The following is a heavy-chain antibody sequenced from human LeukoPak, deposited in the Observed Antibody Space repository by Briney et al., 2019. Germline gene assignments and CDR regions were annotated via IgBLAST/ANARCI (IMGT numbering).Heavy chain of an antibody. V-gene: IGHV3-66*01. CDR2: IYSGGST. D-gene: IGHD6-13*01. J-gene: IGHJ6*02. CDR3: ARTKYSNSWEHYYYGMDG. Sequence: GGSLRLSCAASGFTVSSNYMSWVRQAPGKGLEWVSVIYSGGSTYYADSVKGRFTISRDNSKNTLYLQMNSLRAEDTAVYYCARTKYSNSWEHYYYGMDGWGQGTTVTVS. CDR1: GFTVSSNY.